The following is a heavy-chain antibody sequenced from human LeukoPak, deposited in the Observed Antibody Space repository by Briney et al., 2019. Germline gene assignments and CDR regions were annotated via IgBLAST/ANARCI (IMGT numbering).Heavy chain of an antibody. CDR3: ARGGIRGASYYYYYYMDV. J-gene: IGHJ6*03. CDR2: ISAYNGNT. V-gene: IGHV1-18*01. D-gene: IGHD3-10*01. Sequence: GASVKVSCKASGYTFTSYGISWVRQAPGQGLEWMGWISAYNGNTNYAQKLQGRVTMTTDTSTSTAYMELRSLRSDDTAVYYCARGGIRGASYYYYYYMDVWGKGTTVTISS. CDR1: GYTFTSYG.